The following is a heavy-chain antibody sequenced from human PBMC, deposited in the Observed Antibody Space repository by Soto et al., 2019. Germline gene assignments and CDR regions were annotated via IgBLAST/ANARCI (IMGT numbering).Heavy chain of an antibody. J-gene: IGHJ3*02. CDR3: ARDVELERIPEGDAFDI. D-gene: IGHD1-1*01. CDR1: VGTFSSYP. Sequence: SVKLSCKASVGTFSSYPISWVRQAPGKGLEWMGRIIPILGIANYAQKFQGRVTITADKSTSTAYMELSSLRSEDMAVYYCARDVELERIPEGDAFDIWGEGTMGTVS. V-gene: IGHV1-69*04. CDR2: IIPILGIA.